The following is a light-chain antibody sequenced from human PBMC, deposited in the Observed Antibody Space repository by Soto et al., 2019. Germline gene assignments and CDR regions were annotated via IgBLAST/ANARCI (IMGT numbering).Light chain of an antibody. J-gene: IGKJ5*01. V-gene: IGKV3-20*01. CDR3: QQNGSLPIT. Sequence: EIMLTQSPGTLSLSPGERATLSCRASQSLSGGYLAWFQQKPGQTPRLLIYSASNRATDIPDRFSGSGSGTDFTLTITRLEPEDFVVYYCQQNGSLPITFGQGTRLES. CDR1: QSLSGGY. CDR2: SAS.